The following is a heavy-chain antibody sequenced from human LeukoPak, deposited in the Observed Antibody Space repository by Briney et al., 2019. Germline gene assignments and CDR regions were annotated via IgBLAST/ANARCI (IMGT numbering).Heavy chain of an antibody. J-gene: IGHJ4*02. D-gene: IGHD3-10*01. CDR2: ISYDGSNK. CDR3: ARDPDYYGSGSYGPFDY. V-gene: IGHV3-30-3*01. CDR1: GFTFSSYA. Sequence: GRSLRLSCAASGFTFSSYAMHWVRQAAGKGLEWVAVISYDGSNKYYADSVKGRFTISRDNSKNTLYLQMNSLRAEDTAVYYCARDPDYYGSGSYGPFDYWGQGTLVTVSS.